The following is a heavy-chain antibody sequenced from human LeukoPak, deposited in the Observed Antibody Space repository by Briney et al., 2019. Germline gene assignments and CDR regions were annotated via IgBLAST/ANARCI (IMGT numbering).Heavy chain of an antibody. Sequence: GGSLRLSCAASGFTFDDYAMHWVWQAPGKGLEWVSGISWNSGSIDYADSVRGRFTISRDNAKNSLYLQMNSLRPEDTALYYCARGVKGTVLVFDYWGQGTLVTVSS. CDR3: ARGVKGTVLVFDY. CDR1: GFTFDDYA. J-gene: IGHJ4*02. CDR2: ISWNSGSI. V-gene: IGHV3-9*01. D-gene: IGHD3-10*01.